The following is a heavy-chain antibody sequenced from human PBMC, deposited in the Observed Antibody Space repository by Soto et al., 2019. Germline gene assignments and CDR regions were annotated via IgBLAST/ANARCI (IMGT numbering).Heavy chain of an antibody. CDR1: GGSISSGGYS. D-gene: IGHD3-22*01. J-gene: IGHJ6*02. CDR2: IYHSGST. V-gene: IGHV4-30-2*01. CDR3: ARDRVVINPRHYYYYGMDV. Sequence: PSETLSLTCAVSGGSISSGGYSWSWIRQPPGKGLEWIGYIYHSGSTYYNPSLKSRVTISVDTSKNQFSLKLSSVTAADTAVYYCARDRVVINPRHYYYYGMDVWGQGTTVTVSS.